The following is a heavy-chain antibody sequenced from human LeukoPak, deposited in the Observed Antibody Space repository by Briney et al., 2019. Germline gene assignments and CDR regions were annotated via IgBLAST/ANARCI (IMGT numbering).Heavy chain of an antibody. CDR1: GYTFTSYD. D-gene: IGHD1-26*01. V-gene: IGHV1-8*03. Sequence: GASVKVSCKASGYTFTSYDINWVRQATGQGLEWMGWMNPNSGNTGYAQKFQGRVTITRNTSISTAYMELSSLRSEDTAVYYCAGFMRGSDAFDIWGQGTVVTVSS. CDR2: MNPNSGNT. J-gene: IGHJ3*02. CDR3: AGFMRGSDAFDI.